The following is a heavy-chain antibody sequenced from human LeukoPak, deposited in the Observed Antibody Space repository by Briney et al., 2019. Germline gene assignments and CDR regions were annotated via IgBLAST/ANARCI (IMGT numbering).Heavy chain of an antibody. CDR2: INSVGSRT. J-gene: IGHJ4*02. CDR3: ARDKVSGSYYGLDY. Sequence: PGGSLRLSCVASGFTFSVYWMHWVRQAAGKVRVWVSHINSVGSRTMYADSMKGRFTISRDNAKNTLYLQMNSLRAEASGVYYCARDKVSGSYYGLDYWGQGTLVTVSS. V-gene: IGHV3-74*03. CDR1: GFTFSVYW. D-gene: IGHD1-26*01.